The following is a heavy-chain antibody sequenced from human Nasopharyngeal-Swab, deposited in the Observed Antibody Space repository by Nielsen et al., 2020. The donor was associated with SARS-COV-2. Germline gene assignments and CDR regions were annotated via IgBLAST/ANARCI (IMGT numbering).Heavy chain of an antibody. D-gene: IGHD2-15*01. CDR3: ARCSGGSCWFDY. CDR2: MNPNSGNT. J-gene: IGHJ4*02. V-gene: IGHV1-8*01. CDR1: GYTFTSYD. Sequence: ASVKVSCKASGYTFTSYDINWVRQATGQGLEWMGWMNPNSGNTGYAQKFQGRVTMTRNTSISTAYMELSSLRSEDTAVYYCARCSGGSCWFDYWGQGTLVTVSS.